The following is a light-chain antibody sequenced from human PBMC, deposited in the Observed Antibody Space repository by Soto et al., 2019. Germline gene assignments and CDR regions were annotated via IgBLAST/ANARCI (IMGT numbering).Light chain of an antibody. Sequence: QLVLTQSPSASASLGASVKLTCTLSSGHSNYAIAWHQQQSEKGPRYLMKLNSDGSHSKGDGIPDRFSGSSSGAERYLTLPSLQSEDEADYYCQTWGSGIVVFGGATKLTVL. CDR3: QTWGSGIVV. J-gene: IGLJ2*01. V-gene: IGLV4-69*01. CDR2: LNSDGSH. CDR1: SGHSNYA.